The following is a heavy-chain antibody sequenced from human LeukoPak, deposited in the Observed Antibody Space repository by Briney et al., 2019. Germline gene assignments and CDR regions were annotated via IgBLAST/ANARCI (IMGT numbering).Heavy chain of an antibody. Sequence: SETLSLTCTVSGGSISSYYWSWIRQPPGKGLEWIGYIYYSGSTNYNPSLKSRVTISIDTSKNQFSLKLRSVTAADTAVYYCAREDAEQMDNSFDIWGQGTMVTVSS. CDR1: GGSISSYY. D-gene: IGHD5-24*01. V-gene: IGHV4-59*12. CDR2: IYYSGST. CDR3: AREDAEQMDNSFDI. J-gene: IGHJ3*02.